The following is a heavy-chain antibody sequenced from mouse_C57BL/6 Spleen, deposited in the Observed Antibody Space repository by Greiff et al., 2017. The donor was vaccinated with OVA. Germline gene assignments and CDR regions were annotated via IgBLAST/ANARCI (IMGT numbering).Heavy chain of an antibody. V-gene: IGHV1-74*01. Sequence: VQLQQSGAELVKPGASVKVSCKASGYTFTSYYMHWVKQRPGQGLEWIGWIHPSDSDTNYNYKFKGKATLTVAKSSSTAYLQHSRLTAEESADYEGEARYYGSRGAMECWGQGTSVTVS. J-gene: IGHJ4*01. CDR3: EARYYGSRGAMEC. D-gene: IGHD1-1*01. CDR2: IHPSDSDT. CDR1: GYTFTSYY.